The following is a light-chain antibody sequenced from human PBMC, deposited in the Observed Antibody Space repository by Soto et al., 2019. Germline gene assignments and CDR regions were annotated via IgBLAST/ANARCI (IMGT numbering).Light chain of an antibody. V-gene: IGKV3-20*01. CDR3: HQYDTSPST. J-gene: IGKJ1*01. CDR1: QSLRNNY. Sequence: EAVLTQSPGTLSLSPGEGATLSCRASQSLRNNYLAWYQQRPGQAPRLLIYGASNRAADIPGRFSGSGSGTEFTLTISRLEPEDFAVYYCHQYDTSPSTFGQGTKVEIK. CDR2: GAS.